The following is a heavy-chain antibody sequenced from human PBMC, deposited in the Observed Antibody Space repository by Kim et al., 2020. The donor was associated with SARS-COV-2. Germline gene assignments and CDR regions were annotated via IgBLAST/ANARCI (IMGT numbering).Heavy chain of an antibody. D-gene: IGHD4-17*01. J-gene: IGHJ4*01. CDR3: AKDTTHTLYGRFDY. V-gene: IGHV3-23*01. Sequence: ADSVTGRFTISRDNSKNTLYLQMNSLGSEGTGVYYPAKDTTHTLYGRFDYWGHGTLVTVSS.